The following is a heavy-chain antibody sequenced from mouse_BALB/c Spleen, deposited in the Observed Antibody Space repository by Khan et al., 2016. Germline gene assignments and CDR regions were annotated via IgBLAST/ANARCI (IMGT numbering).Heavy chain of an antibody. CDR2: INPSTGST. D-gene: IGHD1-1*01. V-gene: IGHV1-7*01. J-gene: IGHJ1*01. Sequence: QVQLQQSGAELAKPGASVKMSCKASDYTFTTYWMHWVKQRPGQGLEWIGYINPSTGSTEYNQRFKDKATLTADKSSSSAYMHLSSRTSEHSAVYYCAREGGYYPGSSWYFDVWGAGTTVTVSS. CDR1: DYTFTTYW. CDR3: AREGGYYPGSSWYFDV.